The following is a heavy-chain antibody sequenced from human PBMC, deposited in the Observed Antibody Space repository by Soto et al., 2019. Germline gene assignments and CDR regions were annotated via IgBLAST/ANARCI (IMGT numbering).Heavy chain of an antibody. D-gene: IGHD3-10*01. J-gene: IGHJ3*02. Sequence: ASVKVSCKASGYTFTGHYMHWVRQAPGQGLEWMGWINPNSVGTNYAQKFQGRVTMTRDTSISXXXXXXXXLRSDDTAVYYCAREPMVRAAHGFDIWGQGTMVTVSS. V-gene: IGHV1-2*02. CDR3: AREPMVRAAHGFDI. CDR1: GYTFTGHY. CDR2: INPNSVGT.